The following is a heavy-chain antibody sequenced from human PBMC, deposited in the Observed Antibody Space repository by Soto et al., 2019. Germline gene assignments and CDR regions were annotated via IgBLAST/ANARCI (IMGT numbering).Heavy chain of an antibody. J-gene: IGHJ5*02. CDR1: AGTFSSYA. CDR2: IITIFDTA. CDR3: ARDRGPSSGYFPYWFDP. D-gene: IGHD3-22*01. Sequence: QVQLVQSGAEVKKPGSSVKVSCKASAGTFSSYAISWVRQAPGQGLEWMGEIITIFDTANYAQKFQGRVTITADESTSTACMEMSRLRSEDTAVYYCARDRGPSSGYFPYWFDPWGQGSLVNVSS. V-gene: IGHV1-69*12.